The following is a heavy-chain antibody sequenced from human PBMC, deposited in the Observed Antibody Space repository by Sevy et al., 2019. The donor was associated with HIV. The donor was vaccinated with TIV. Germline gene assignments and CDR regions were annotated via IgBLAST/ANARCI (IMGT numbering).Heavy chain of an antibody. J-gene: IGHJ3*02. D-gene: IGHD3-22*01. Sequence: ASVKVSCKASGGTLKNFAVNWVRLAPGQGLEWMGRVIPVSGASNYIPRYRGGITLTADESTGTAYMELRRLRPDDTAGYYCAAKFDTTGYYRGFDIWGQGTRVTVSS. CDR3: AAKFDTTGYYRGFDI. CDR2: VIPVSGAS. CDR1: GGTLKNFA. V-gene: IGHV1-69*13.